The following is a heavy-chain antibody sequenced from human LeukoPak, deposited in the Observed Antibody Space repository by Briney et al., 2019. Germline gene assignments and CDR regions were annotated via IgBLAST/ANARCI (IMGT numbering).Heavy chain of an antibody. Sequence: PSETLSLTCTVSGGSISSSSYYWGWIRQPPGKGLEWIGSIYYSGSTYYNPSLKSRVTISVDTSKNQFSLKLSSVTAADTAVYYCARCGVAVAGGNWFDPWGQGTLVTVSS. V-gene: IGHV4-39*07. D-gene: IGHD6-19*01. CDR2: IYYSGST. CDR1: GGSISSSSYY. J-gene: IGHJ5*02. CDR3: ARCGVAVAGGNWFDP.